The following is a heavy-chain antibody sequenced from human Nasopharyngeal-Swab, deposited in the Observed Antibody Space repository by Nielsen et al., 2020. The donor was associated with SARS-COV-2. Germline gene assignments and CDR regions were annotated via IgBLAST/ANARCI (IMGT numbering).Heavy chain of an antibody. CDR2: ISSSSSYI. D-gene: IGHD5-24*01. J-gene: IGHJ6*02. V-gene: IGHV3-21*01. CDR1: GFTFSSYS. CDR3: ARVEMATITTSYYYYYGMDV. Sequence: GGSRRLSCAASGFTFSSYSMNWVRQAPGKGLEWVSSISSSSSYIYYADSVKGRFTISRDNAKNSLYLQMNSLRAEDTAVYYCARVEMATITTSYYYYYGMDVWGQGTTVTVSS.